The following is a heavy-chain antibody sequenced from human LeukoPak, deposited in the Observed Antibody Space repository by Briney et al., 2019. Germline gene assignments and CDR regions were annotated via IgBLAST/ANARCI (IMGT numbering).Heavy chain of an antibody. CDR1: GGSISSSSYY. CDR3: ARRDTAMVYYFDY. CDR2: IYYSGST. Sequence: SETLSLTCTVSGGSISSSSYYWGWIRQPPGKGLEWIGSIYYSGSTYYNPSLKSRVTISVDTSKNQFSLKLSSVTAADTAVYFCARRDTAMVYYFDYWGQGTLVTVSS. D-gene: IGHD5-18*01. J-gene: IGHJ4*02. V-gene: IGHV4-39*07.